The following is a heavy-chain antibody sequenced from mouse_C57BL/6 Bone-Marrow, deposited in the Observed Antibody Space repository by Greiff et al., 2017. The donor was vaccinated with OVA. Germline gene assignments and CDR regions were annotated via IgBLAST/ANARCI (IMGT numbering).Heavy chain of an antibody. J-gene: IGHJ1*03. V-gene: IGHV1-54*01. CDR3: ASSDYGSSHWYFDV. CDR1: GYAFTNYL. Sequence: QVQLQQSGAELVRPGTSVKVSCKASGYAFTNYLIEWVKQRPGQGLEWIGVINPGSGGTNYNEKFKGKATLTADKYSSTAYMQLSSLTSEDYAVYFCASSDYGSSHWYFDVWGTGTTVTVSS. D-gene: IGHD1-1*01. CDR2: INPGSGGT.